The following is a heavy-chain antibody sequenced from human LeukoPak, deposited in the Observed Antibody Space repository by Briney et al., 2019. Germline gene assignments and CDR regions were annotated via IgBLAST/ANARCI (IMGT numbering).Heavy chain of an antibody. V-gene: IGHV1-18*01. Sequence: EVSVTVSCMGSRYTFTSYGIRWVQQAPAQGLEWMGWISAYNGNTNYAQKLQGRVTMTTDTSTSTAYMELRSLRSDDTAVYYCARARGAVAGTAYYWGQGTLVTVSS. CDR2: ISAYNGNT. CDR3: ARARGAVAGTAYY. J-gene: IGHJ4*02. CDR1: RYTFTSYG. D-gene: IGHD6-19*01.